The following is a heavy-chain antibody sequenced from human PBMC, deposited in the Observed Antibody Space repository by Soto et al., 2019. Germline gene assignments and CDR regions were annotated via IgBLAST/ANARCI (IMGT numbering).Heavy chain of an antibody. CDR3: TTATYSSGYFRGDAFDI. J-gene: IGHJ3*02. V-gene: IGHV3-15*07. Sequence: GGSLRLSCEASGFTFSNAWMNWVRQAPGKGLEWVGRIKSKTDGGTTDYAAPVKGRFTISRDDSKNTLYLQMNSLKTEDTAVYYCTTATYSSGYFRGDAFDIWGQGTMVTVSS. CDR1: GFTFSNAW. D-gene: IGHD3-22*01. CDR2: IKSKTDGGTT.